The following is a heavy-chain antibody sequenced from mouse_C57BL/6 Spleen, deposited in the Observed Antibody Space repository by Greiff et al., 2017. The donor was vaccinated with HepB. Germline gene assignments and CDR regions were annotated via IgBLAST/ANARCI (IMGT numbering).Heavy chain of an antibody. Sequence: QVQLQQSGAELVKPGASVKISCKASGYAFSSYWMNWVKQRPGKGLEWIGQIYPGDGDTNYNGKFKGKATLTADKSSSTAYMQLSSLTSEDSAVYFCARNYYGSSSAWFDYWGQGTTLTVSS. V-gene: IGHV1-80*01. D-gene: IGHD1-1*01. CDR1: GYAFSSYW. J-gene: IGHJ2*01. CDR2: IYPGDGDT. CDR3: ARNYYGSSSAWFDY.